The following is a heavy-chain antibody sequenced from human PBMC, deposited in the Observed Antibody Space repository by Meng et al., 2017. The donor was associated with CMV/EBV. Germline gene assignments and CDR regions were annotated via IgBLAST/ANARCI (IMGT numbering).Heavy chain of an antibody. Sequence: GGSLRLSCAVSGFSLNADSLHWVRQAPGKGLDWVAVISYDGSNKYYADSVKGRFTISRDNSKKKIYLQMHSLRTEDTAMYYCARDSEGSDSSRRSPYYFDYWGQGTLVTVSS. CDR1: GFSLNADS. V-gene: IGHV3-30-3*01. CDR2: ISYDGSNK. J-gene: IGHJ4*01. D-gene: IGHD3-22*01. CDR3: ARDSEGSDSSRRSPYYFDY.